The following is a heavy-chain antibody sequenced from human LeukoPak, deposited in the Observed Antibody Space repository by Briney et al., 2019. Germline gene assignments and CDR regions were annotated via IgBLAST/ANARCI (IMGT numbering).Heavy chain of an antibody. J-gene: IGHJ3*02. CDR2: IYHSRST. D-gene: IGHD3-22*01. V-gene: IGHV4-30-2*01. CDR3: AIQYYYDSSGYNAFDI. Sequence: SETLSLTCAVSGGSVSSGGYSWSWIRQPPGKGLEWIGYIYHSRSTYYNPSLKSRVTISVDRSKNQFSLKLSSVTAADTALYYCAIQYYYDSSGYNAFDIWGQGTMVTVSS. CDR1: GGSVSSGGYS.